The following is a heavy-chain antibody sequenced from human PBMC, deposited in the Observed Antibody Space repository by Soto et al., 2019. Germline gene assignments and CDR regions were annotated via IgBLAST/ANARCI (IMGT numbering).Heavy chain of an antibody. V-gene: IGHV4-31*03. J-gene: IGHJ4*02. CDR1: GVSISSGDYY. Sequence: QVQLQESGPGLVKPSQTLSLTCTVSGVSISSGDYYWSWIRQHPGKGLEWIGYIYYNGNTYYNPSLKSRLTISIDTSKNQFSLNLSSVTAADTAVYYCARVDGRRGYGGYDYWGQGTQVTVS. CDR2: IYYNGNT. CDR3: ARVDGRRGYGGYDY. D-gene: IGHD4-17*01.